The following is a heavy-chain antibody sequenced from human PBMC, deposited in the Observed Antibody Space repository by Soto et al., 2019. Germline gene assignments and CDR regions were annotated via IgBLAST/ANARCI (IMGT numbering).Heavy chain of an antibody. CDR1: GFTFTRYS. Sequence: GGSLRLSCAASGFTFTRYSMNWVRQAPGKGLEWVSSISSTTNYIYYGDSMKGRFTISRDNAKNSLYLEMNSLRAEDTAVYYCARESEDLTSNFDYWGQGALVTVSS. V-gene: IGHV3-21*06. CDR3: ARESEDLTSNFDY. J-gene: IGHJ4*02. CDR2: ISSTTNYI.